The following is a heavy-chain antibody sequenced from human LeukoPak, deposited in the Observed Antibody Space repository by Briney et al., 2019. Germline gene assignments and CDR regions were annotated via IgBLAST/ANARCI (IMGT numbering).Heavy chain of an antibody. CDR1: GGTFSSNA. CDR3: ARSYRSYYYYYMDV. CDR2: IIPILGTA. J-gene: IGHJ6*03. V-gene: IGHV1-69*13. Sequence: SVRVSCKASGGTFSSNAISWVRQAPGQGLEWMGGIIPILGTANYAQKFQGRVTITADESTSTAYMELSSLRSEDTAVYYCARSYRSYYYYYMDVWGKGTTVTISS. D-gene: IGHD2-21*01.